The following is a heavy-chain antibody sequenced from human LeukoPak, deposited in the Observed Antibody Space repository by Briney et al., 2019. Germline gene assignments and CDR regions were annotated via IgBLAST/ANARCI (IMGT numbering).Heavy chain of an antibody. CDR2: IYWDDNE. J-gene: IGHJ4*02. V-gene: IGHV2-5*02. CDR3: GHSRQPRVLDY. CDR1: GFSLTTSGVG. Sequence: SGPTLVNPTQTLTLTCTFSGFSLTTSGVGVGWIRQPPGKALEWLALIYWDDNERYSPSLKSRLTITKDTSKNQVVLTMTNMDPVDTATYYCGHSRQPRVLDYWGQGTPVTVSS. D-gene: IGHD1-14*01.